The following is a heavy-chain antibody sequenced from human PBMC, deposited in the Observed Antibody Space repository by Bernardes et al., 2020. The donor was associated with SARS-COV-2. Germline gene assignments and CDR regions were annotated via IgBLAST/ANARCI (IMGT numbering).Heavy chain of an antibody. Sequence: TLSLTCAVYGGSLSGNYWGWIRQPPGKGLEWIGDINHRGSINYNPSLKSRVTISGDTSKNQLSLRLSSVTAADTAVYFCARAHLLTTTAFDYWGQGSLVTVSS. J-gene: IGHJ4*02. V-gene: IGHV4-34*01. D-gene: IGHD1-1*01. CDR3: ARAHLLTTTAFDY. CDR2: INHRGSI. CDR1: GGSLSGNY.